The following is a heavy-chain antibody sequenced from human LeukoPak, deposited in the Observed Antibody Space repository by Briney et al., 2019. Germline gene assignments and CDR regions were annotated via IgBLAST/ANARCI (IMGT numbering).Heavy chain of an antibody. CDR1: GYSIGSGYY. V-gene: IGHV4-38-2*01. CDR2: IYHSGST. J-gene: IGHJ4*02. D-gene: IGHD1-7*01. CDR3: ASTGTTALFDY. Sequence: SETLSLTCAVSGYSIGSGYYWGWIRQPPGKGLEWIGSIYHSGSTYYNPSLKSRVTISVDTSKNQFSLKLSSVTAADTAMYYCASTGTTALFDYWGQGTLVTVSS.